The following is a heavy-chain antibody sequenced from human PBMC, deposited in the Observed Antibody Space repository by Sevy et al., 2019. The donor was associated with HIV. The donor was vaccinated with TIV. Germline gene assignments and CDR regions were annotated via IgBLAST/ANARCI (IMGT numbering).Heavy chain of an antibody. CDR3: GGEEKGEQQTIPFDS. V-gene: IGHV3-48*02. CDR1: GFRFNYHN. Sequence: GGSLRLSCAASGFRFNYHNMNWVRQAPGKGLEWISYISNSGSTTYLADSVRGRFTISRDNAKNSLFLEMDNLTDEDTAVYYCGGEEKGEQQTIPFDSWGQGIQVTVSS. J-gene: IGHJ4*02. CDR2: ISNSGSTT. D-gene: IGHD6-13*01.